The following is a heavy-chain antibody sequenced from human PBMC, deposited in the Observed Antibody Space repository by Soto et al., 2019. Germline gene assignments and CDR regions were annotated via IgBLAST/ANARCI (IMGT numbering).Heavy chain of an antibody. V-gene: IGHV2-5*01. CDR1: GFSLSTSGVG. D-gene: IGHD1-26*01. CDR3: AHRRYLVGATRFAGFDY. Sequence: QITLKESGPTLVNPTQTLTLTCTFSGFSLSTSGVGVGWIRQPPGKALEWLALIYWNDDKRYSPSLKSRLTITKDASKNQVVLTMTNMDPVDTATYSCAHRRYLVGATRFAGFDYWGQGTLVTVSS. CDR2: IYWNDDK. J-gene: IGHJ4*02.